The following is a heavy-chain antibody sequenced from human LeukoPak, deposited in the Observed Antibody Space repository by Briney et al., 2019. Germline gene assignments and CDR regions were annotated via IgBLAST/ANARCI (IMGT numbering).Heavy chain of an antibody. D-gene: IGHD1-7*01. Sequence: ASVKVSCKASGYTFTSYYMHWVRQAPGQGLEWMGIINPSGGSTSYAQKFQGRVTMTRDTSTSTVYMELSSLRSEDTAVYYYARELELPGWFDPWGQGTLVTVSS. CDR2: INPSGGST. CDR3: ARELELPGWFDP. J-gene: IGHJ5*02. CDR1: GYTFTSYY. V-gene: IGHV1-46*01.